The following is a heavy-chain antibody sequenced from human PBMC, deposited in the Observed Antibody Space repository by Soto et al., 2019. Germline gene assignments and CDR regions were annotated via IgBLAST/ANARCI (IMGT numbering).Heavy chain of an antibody. CDR3: AGLKLTGDVGYYYYGMDV. Sequence: GGSLRLSCAASGFTFSSYAMHWVRQAPGKGLEWVAVISYDGSNKYYADSVKGRFTISRDNSKNTLYLQMNSLRAEDTAAYYCAGLKLTGDVGYYYYGMDVWGQGTTVTVSS. CDR1: GFTFSSYA. CDR2: ISYDGSNK. D-gene: IGHD7-27*01. J-gene: IGHJ6*02. V-gene: IGHV3-30-3*01.